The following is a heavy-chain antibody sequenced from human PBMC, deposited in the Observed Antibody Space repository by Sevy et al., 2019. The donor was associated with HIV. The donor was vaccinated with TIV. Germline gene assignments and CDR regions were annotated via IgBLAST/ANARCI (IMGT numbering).Heavy chain of an antibody. D-gene: IGHD7-27*01. Sequence: GGSLRLSCAVSGFTFSTYAMHWVRQAPGKGLECVAIVSSDGSEINYADSVKGRFTISRDNSRNTLYLQMNSLRTEDTDLSYCARDQLGSIDYWGQGTLVTVSS. V-gene: IGHV3-30-3*01. CDR2: VSSDGSEI. CDR1: GFTFSTYA. J-gene: IGHJ4*02. CDR3: ARDQLGSIDY.